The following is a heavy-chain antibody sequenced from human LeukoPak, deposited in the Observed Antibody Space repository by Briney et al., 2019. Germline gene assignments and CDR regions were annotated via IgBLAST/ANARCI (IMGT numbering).Heavy chain of an antibody. CDR2: ISSSSSYI. CDR1: GLTFSGYD. J-gene: IGHJ4*02. D-gene: IGHD6-19*01. Sequence: GGSLRLSCAASGLTFSGYDMHWVRQAPGKGLEWVSSISSSSSYIYYADSVKGRFTISRDNAKNSLYLQMNSLRAEDTAVYYCASKYSSGWFDYWGQGTLVTVSS. V-gene: IGHV3-21*01. CDR3: ASKYSSGWFDY.